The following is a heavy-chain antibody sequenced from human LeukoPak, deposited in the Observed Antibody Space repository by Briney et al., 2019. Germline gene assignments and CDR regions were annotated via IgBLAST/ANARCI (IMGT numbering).Heavy chain of an antibody. D-gene: IGHD3-22*01. CDR3: AKDLLGYDSSGKDDY. CDR1: VFTFSSYG. J-gene: IGHJ4*02. Sequence: GRCLRLSCAASVFTFSSYGTHWVRQAPGKGLEGVAVIRYDGSNKYYADTVKGRFTISRDNSKNTLYLQMNSRRAEDTAVYYCAKDLLGYDSSGKDDYWGQGNLVTVSS. CDR2: IRYDGSNK. V-gene: IGHV3-33*06.